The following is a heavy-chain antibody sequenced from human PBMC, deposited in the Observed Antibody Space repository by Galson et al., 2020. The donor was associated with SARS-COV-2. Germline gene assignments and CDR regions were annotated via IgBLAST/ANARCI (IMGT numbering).Heavy chain of an antibody. CDR3: ARFRGAFSDVWLDV. Sequence: PGGSLRLSCVASGFTFRNYGMFWVRLAPDKGLDWVATTSFDDSSKHYGDSVKGRVTISRDNSKNELYLQMSGLRVEDTAIYHCARFRGAFSDVWLDVWGPGTAVTVSS. CDR2: TSFDDSSK. V-gene: IGHV3-33*07. CDR1: GFTFRNYG. D-gene: IGHD2-21*01. J-gene: IGHJ6*02.